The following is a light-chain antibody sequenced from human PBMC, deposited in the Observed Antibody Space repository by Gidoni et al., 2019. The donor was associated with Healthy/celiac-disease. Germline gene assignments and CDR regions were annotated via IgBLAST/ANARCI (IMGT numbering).Light chain of an antibody. J-gene: IGKJ3*01. CDR3: QKSYSAPRT. Sequence: DIQLTQSPSSLSASVGDSLTITCRASQCISSYLTWYQQKPGKAPKLLIYAASTLQIGVPSRFSGSGSGTDFTLTISSLQPEDVATYYCQKSYSAPRTFGPGTKLEIK. CDR2: AAS. V-gene: IGKV1-39*01. CDR1: QCISSY.